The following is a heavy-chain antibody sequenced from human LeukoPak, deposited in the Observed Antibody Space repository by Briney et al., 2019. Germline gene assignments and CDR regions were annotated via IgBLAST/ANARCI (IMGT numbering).Heavy chain of an antibody. J-gene: IGHJ4*02. Sequence: PSETLSLTCTVSGVSISSSSYYWGWIRQPPGKGLEWIGSIYYSGSTYYNPSLKSRVTISVDTSKNQFSLKLSSVTAADTAVYYCARVRSDYDFWSGYRSGYYFDYWGQGTLVTVSS. D-gene: IGHD3-3*01. V-gene: IGHV4-39*07. CDR3: ARVRSDYDFWSGYRSGYYFDY. CDR1: GVSISSSSYY. CDR2: IYYSGST.